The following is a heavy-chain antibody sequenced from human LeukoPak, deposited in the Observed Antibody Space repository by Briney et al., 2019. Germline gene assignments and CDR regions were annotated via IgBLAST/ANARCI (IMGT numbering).Heavy chain of an antibody. V-gene: IGHV1-2*02. CDR3: ARDRTKYCRSTSCPLDY. Sequence: ASVKVSCKASGYTFTGYYMHWVRQAPGQGLEWMGWINPNSGGTNYAQKFQGRVTMTRDMSISTAYMELSRLRSDDTAVYYCARDRTKYCRSTSCPLDYWGQGTLVTVSS. CDR1: GYTFTGYY. J-gene: IGHJ4*02. CDR2: INPNSGGT. D-gene: IGHD2-2*01.